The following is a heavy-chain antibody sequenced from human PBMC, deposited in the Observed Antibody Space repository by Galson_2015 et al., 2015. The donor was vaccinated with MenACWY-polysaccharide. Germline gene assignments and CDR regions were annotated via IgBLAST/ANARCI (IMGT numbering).Heavy chain of an antibody. J-gene: IGHJ4*02. CDR3: ARERYIGSSSGAAFGY. D-gene: IGHD1-26*01. CDR2: VYYTGSGSA. Sequence: WGWIRQPPGKGLEWIGSVYYTGSGSAYYNPSLKSRVAISVDTSNNQFSLRLSSVTAADTAVYFCARERYIGSSSGAAFGYWGQGTLVTVSS. V-gene: IGHV4-39*07.